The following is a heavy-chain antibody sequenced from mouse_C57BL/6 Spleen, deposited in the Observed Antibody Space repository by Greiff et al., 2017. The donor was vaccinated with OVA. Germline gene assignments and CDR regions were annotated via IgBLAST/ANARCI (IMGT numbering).Heavy chain of an antibody. Sequence: QVHVKQPGAELVKPGASVKMSCKASGYTFTSYWITWVKQRPGQGLEWIGDIYPGSGSTNYNEKFKSKATLTVDTSSSTAYMQLSSLTSEDSAVYYCARSRADYDDGGFDYWGQGTTLTVSS. CDR3: ARSRADYDDGGFDY. CDR2: IYPGSGST. J-gene: IGHJ2*01. CDR1: GYTFTSYW. D-gene: IGHD2-4*01. V-gene: IGHV1-55*01.